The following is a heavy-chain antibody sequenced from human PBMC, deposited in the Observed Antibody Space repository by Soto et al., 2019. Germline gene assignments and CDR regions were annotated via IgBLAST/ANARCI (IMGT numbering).Heavy chain of an antibody. CDR3: ASGYYDSSGPFDY. CDR2: IIPIFGTA. J-gene: IGHJ4*02. V-gene: IGHV1-69*13. D-gene: IGHD3-22*01. CDR1: GGTFSSYA. Sequence: ASVKVSCKASGGTFSSYAISWVRQAPGQGLEWMGGIIPIFGTANYAQKFQGRVTITADESTSTAYMELSSLRSEDTAVYYCASGYYDSSGPFDYWGQGTLVTVSS.